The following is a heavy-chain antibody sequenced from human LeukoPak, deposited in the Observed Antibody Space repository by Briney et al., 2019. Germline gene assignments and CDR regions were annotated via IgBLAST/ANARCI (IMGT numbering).Heavy chain of an antibody. J-gene: IGHJ4*02. Sequence: PGGSLRLSCAASGFTFSSYAMNWVRQAPGKGLEWVSGISGSGGSTYYADSVRVRFTISRDNSRNTLYLQMSSLRAEDTAVYYCARGYYDSSAIDYWGQGTLVTVSS. CDR2: ISGSGGST. CDR1: GFTFSSYA. V-gene: IGHV3-23*01. CDR3: ARGYYDSSAIDY. D-gene: IGHD3-22*01.